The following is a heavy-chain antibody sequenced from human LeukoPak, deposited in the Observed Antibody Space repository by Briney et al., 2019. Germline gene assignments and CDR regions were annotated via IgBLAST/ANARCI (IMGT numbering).Heavy chain of an antibody. CDR1: GGSISSYY. J-gene: IGHJ4*02. CDR2: IYYSGST. V-gene: IGHV4-59*12. D-gene: IGHD4-17*01. Sequence: SETLSLTCTVSGGSISSYYWSWIRQPPGKGLEWIGYIYYSGSTNYSPSLKSRVTISVDTSKNQFSLKLSSVTAADTAVYYCARTPTVTTWVDYWGQGTLVTVSS. CDR3: ARTPTVTTWVDY.